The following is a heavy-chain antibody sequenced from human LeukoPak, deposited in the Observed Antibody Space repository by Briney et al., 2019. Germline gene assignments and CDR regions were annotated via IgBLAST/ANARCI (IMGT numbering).Heavy chain of an antibody. CDR1: GGSFSGYY. J-gene: IGHJ4*02. CDR2: INHSGST. Sequence: PSETLSLTCAVYGGSFSGYYWSWIRQPPGKGLEWIGEINHSGSTNYNPSLKSRVTISVDTSKNQFSPKLSSVTAADTAVYYCARRFGEATTIYYFDYWGQGTLVTVSS. CDR3: ARRFGEATTIYYFDY. D-gene: IGHD3-10*01. V-gene: IGHV4-34*01.